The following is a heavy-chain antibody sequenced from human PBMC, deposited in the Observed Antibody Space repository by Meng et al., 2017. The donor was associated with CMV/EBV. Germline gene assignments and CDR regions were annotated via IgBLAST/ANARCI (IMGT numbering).Heavy chain of an antibody. V-gene: IGHV4-30-4*08. CDR2: IYYSGST. D-gene: IGHD3-22*01. CDR3: ARDLPIVVGAFDI. J-gene: IGHJ3*02. Sequence: QVHLQYSGPGLVKPSQTLSLTCTVSGSSIISGDYYWSWIRQSPGKGLEWIGYIYYSGSTYYNPSLKSRVTISVDTSKNQFSLTLSSVTAADTAVYYCARDLPIVVGAFDIWGQGTMVTVSS. CDR1: GSSIISGDYY.